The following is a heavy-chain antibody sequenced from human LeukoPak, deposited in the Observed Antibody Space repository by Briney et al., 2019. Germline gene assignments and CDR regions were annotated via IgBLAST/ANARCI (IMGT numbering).Heavy chain of an antibody. J-gene: IGHJ4*02. CDR2: ISGSGGST. D-gene: IGHD3-22*01. Sequence: SGGSLRLSCAASGFTFSSYATRWVRQAPGKGLEWVSAISGSGGSTYYADSVKGRFTISRDNSKNTLYLQMNSLRAEDTAVYYCAKNSGYYSGSFDYWGQGTLVTVSS. CDR3: AKNSGYYSGSFDY. CDR1: GFTFSSYA. V-gene: IGHV3-23*01.